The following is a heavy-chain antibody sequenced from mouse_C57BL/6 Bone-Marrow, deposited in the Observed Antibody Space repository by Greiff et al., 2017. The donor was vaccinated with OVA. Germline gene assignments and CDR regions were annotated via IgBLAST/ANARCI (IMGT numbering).Heavy chain of an antibody. CDR2: IWSGGST. D-gene: IGHD5-5*01. Sequence: VHLVESGPGIVQPSQSLSITCTVSGFSLTSYGVHWVRQSPGKGLEWLGVIWSGGSTDYNAAFISRLSISKDNSKSQVFFKMNSLQAYYTAIYYCARKAYTTHMDYWGQGTSVTVSS. J-gene: IGHJ4*01. CDR1: GFSLTSYG. V-gene: IGHV2-2*01. CDR3: ARKAYTTHMDY.